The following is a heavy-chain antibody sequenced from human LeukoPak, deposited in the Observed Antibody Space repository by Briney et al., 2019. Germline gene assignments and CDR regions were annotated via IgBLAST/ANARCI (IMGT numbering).Heavy chain of an antibody. CDR1: GGSISSYY. J-gene: IGHJ4*02. V-gene: IGHV4-59*01. Sequence: PSVTLSLTCTVSGGSISSYYWRWLRQAPGKERELIGYIYYSGSTNYNPSPTSRVTISVGTSESQFPLKLNSVTAADTAVYSCAKDSEYNYGFDYWGQGTLVTVSS. CDR3: AKDSEYNYGFDY. CDR2: IYYSGST. D-gene: IGHD5-18*01.